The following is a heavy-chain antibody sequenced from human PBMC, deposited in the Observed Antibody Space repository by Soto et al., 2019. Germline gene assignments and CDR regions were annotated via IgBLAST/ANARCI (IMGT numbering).Heavy chain of an antibody. J-gene: IGHJ6*02. D-gene: IGHD6-6*01. CDR3: ARTSIAARRAYYGMDV. CDR1: GGTFSSYA. Sequence: AVKVSCKASGGTFSSYAISWVRQAPGQGLEWMGGIIPIFGTANYAQKFQGRVTITADESTSTAYMELSSLRSEDTAVYYCARTSIAARRAYYGMDVWGQGTPVTVSS. V-gene: IGHV1-69*13. CDR2: IIPIFGTA.